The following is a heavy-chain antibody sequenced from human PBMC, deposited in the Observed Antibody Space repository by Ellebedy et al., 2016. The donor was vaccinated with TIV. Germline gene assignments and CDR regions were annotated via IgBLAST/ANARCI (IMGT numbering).Heavy chain of an antibody. CDR1: GYIFTSYG. CDR3: ARDRAWVMVGATIDDY. D-gene: IGHD1-26*01. CDR2: ISAGNGKT. Sequence: ASVKVSCKASGYIFTSYGISWVRQAPGQGLEWMGWISAGNGKTYYAQKLQGRVTMTTDTSTSTAYMELRSLRSDDTAVYYCARDRAWVMVGATIDDYWGQGTLVTVSS. J-gene: IGHJ4*02. V-gene: IGHV1-18*04.